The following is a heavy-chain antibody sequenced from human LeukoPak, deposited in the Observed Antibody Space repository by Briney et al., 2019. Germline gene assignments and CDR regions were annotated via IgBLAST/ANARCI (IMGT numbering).Heavy chain of an antibody. CDR1: GYTFTSYG. CDR2: ISAYNGNT. CDR3: ARDLRNYGAFVFDY. V-gene: IGHV1-18*01. Sequence: ASVKVSCKASGYTFTSYGISWVRQAPGQGLEWMGWISAYNGNTNYAQKLQGRVTMTTDTSTSTAYMELRSLRSDDTAVYYCARDLRNYGAFVFDYWGQGTLVTVSP. J-gene: IGHJ4*02. D-gene: IGHD4/OR15-4a*01.